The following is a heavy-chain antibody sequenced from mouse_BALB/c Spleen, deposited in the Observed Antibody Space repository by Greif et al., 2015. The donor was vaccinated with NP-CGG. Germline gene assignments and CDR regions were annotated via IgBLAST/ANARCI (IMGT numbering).Heavy chain of an antibody. CDR3: AKDWPSYFDY. V-gene: IGHV7-3*02. CDR1: GFTFTDYF. J-gene: IGHJ2*01. Sequence: EVKVVESGGGLVQPGGSLRLSCAASGFTFTDYFMSWVRQPPGKAPEWLGFIRDKANGYTTEYSASVKGRFTISRDNSQSIIYLQMNTLRAEDSATYYCAKDWPSYFDYWGQGTTLTVSS. CDR2: IRDKANGYTT.